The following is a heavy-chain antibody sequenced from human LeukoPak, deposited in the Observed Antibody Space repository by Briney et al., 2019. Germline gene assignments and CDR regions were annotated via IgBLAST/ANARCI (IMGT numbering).Heavy chain of an antibody. CDR2: INSDGSST. D-gene: IGHD6-19*01. CDR3: ARDLIAVYDY. V-gene: IGHV3-74*01. CDR1: GFTFSDYW. J-gene: IGHJ4*02. Sequence: GGSLRLSCIASGFTFSDYWMHWVRQAPGKGPVWVSRINSDGSSTSYADSVKGRFAISRDNAKNTLYLQMNSLRAEDTAVYYCARDLIAVYDYWGQGTLVTVSS.